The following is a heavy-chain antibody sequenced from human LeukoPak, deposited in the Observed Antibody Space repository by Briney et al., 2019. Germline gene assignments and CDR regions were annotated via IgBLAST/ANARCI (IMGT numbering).Heavy chain of an antibody. J-gene: IGHJ4*02. Sequence: NPSETLSLTCTVSGGSISSYYWSWIRQPPGKGLEWIGHIYYSGSTNYNPSLKSRVTISVDTSKNQFSLKLSSVTAADTAVYYCARRVGYNWNYAPYFDYWGQGTLVTVSS. CDR1: GGSISSYY. D-gene: IGHD1-7*01. V-gene: IGHV4-59*08. CDR2: IYYSGST. CDR3: ARRVGYNWNYAPYFDY.